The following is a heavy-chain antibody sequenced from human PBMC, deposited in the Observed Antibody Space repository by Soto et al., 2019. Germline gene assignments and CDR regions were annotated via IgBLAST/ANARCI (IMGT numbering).Heavy chain of an antibody. CDR3: AVGLAARGPGYYYYGMDV. J-gene: IGHJ6*02. Sequence: QVQLVQSGAEVKKPGASVKVSCKASGYTFTGYYMHWVRQAPGQGLEWMGWINPNSGGTNYAQKFQGGVTMTRDTSISTAYMELSRLRSDDTAVYYCAVGLAARGPGYYYYGMDVWGQGTTVTVSS. CDR1: GYTFTGYY. CDR2: INPNSGGT. V-gene: IGHV1-2*02. D-gene: IGHD6-6*01.